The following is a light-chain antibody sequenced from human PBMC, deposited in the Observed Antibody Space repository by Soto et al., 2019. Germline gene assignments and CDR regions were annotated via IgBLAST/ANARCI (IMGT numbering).Light chain of an antibody. CDR1: QSVSSS. J-gene: IGKJ5*01. CDR3: QQRTRWPMT. V-gene: IGKV3-11*01. Sequence: EIVLTQSPATLSLSPGERATLSCRASQSVSSSLAWYQQKPGQAPRLLIYNASNRATGIPARFSGSGSGTDFTLTISSLEPEDFAVYYCQQRTRWPMTFGQGTRLEIK. CDR2: NAS.